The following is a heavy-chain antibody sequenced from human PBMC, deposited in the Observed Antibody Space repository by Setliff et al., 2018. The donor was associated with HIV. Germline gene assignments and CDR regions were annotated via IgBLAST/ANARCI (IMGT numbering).Heavy chain of an antibody. Sequence: GGSLRLSCAASGFTLSSYEINWVRQAPGKGLEWVPYISSSGRTTYYADSVKGRFTISRDNARNSLYLQMTNLRVEDTAVYYCARDSPQGWNRPRDMDDWGKGTTVTVSS. D-gene: IGHD1-1*01. CDR3: ARDSPQGWNRPRDMDD. V-gene: IGHV3-48*03. CDR1: GFTLSSYE. J-gene: IGHJ6*03. CDR2: ISSSGRTT.